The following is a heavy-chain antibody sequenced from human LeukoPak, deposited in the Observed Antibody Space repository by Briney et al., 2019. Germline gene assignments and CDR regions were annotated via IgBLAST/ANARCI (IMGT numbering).Heavy chain of an antibody. CDR1: GFTFDDYG. D-gene: IGHD3-22*01. CDR2: INWNGGST. J-gene: IGHJ4*02. Sequence: PGGSLRLSCAASGFTFDDYGMSWVRQAPGKGLEWVSGINWNGGSTGYADSVKGRFTISRDNAKNSLYLQMNSLRAEDTALYHCARGFPYHYYDSSGYYDYWGQGTLVTVSS. CDR3: ARGFPYHYYDSSGYYDY. V-gene: IGHV3-20*01.